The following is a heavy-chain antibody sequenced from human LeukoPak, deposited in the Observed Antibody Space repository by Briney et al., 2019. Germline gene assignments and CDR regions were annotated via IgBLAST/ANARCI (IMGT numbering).Heavy chain of an antibody. CDR3: ARDNYYDSSGGLDY. Sequence: PGGSLRLSCAASGFTFSSYAMTWVRQAPGKGLEWVSAITGSGGSTYYADSVKGRFTISRDNSKNTLYLQMNSLRAEDTAIYYCARDNYYDSSGGLDYWGQGTLVTVSS. J-gene: IGHJ4*02. CDR2: ITGSGGST. D-gene: IGHD3-22*01. V-gene: IGHV3-23*01. CDR1: GFTFSSYA.